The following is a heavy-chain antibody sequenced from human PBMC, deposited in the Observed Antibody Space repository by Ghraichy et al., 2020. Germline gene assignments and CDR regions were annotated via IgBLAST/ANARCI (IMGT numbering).Heavy chain of an antibody. CDR1: GFTFSTYD. J-gene: IGHJ4*02. Sequence: LSLTCAASGFTFSTYDLTWVRQAPGKGLEFVSSITTSRGRTYYGESVKGRFAISRDNSNNTLFLQMNSLRVEDTAVYYCAIAPYPARSFYNLGYWGQGTQVTVPS. V-gene: IGHV3-23*01. CDR2: ITTSRGRT. D-gene: IGHD1-1*01. CDR3: AIAPYPARSFYNLGY.